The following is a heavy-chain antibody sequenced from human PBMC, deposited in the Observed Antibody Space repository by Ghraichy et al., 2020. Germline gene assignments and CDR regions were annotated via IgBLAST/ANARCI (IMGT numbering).Heavy chain of an antibody. J-gene: IGHJ4*02. CDR2: IWYDGSQK. CDR3: ARRGNEFNWGDIDY. CDR1: GFAFNAYG. Sequence: GGSLRLSCAASGFAFNAYGIHWVRRVPGKGLEWVSVIWYDGSQKFYAESVQGRFTISRDNFKKTVDLEMNNLRVEDTGLYYCARRGNEFNWGDIDYWGRGTLVTVSS. D-gene: IGHD7-27*01. V-gene: IGHV3-33*01.